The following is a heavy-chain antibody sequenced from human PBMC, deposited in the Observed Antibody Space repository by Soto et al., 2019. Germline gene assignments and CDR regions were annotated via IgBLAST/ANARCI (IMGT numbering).Heavy chain of an antibody. CDR2: INHRXST. CDR1: DAFLSGYY. CDR3: ARLRPVAARPPRCRWFDP. Sequence: PSETRSLTCTVSDAFLSGYYWTWIRQPPGKGLEWIGEINHRXSTNYNPSFKSRVTISLDTSNTQFSLKLSSVTAGDTAVYYCARLRPVAARPPRCRWFDPWRQGTLVTVSS. J-gene: IGHJ5*02. D-gene: IGHD6-6*01. V-gene: IGHV4-34*01.